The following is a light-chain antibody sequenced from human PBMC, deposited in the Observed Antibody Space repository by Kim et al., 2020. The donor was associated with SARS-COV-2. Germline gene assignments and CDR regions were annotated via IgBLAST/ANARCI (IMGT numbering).Light chain of an antibody. CDR3: SSYTSTSTPWV. J-gene: IGLJ1*01. Sequence: QSIAISCTGTSSDVGGYNYVSWYQQHPGKAPKLMIYDVINRPSGVSNRFSGSKSGNTASLTISGLQAEDEADYYCSSYTSTSTPWVFGTGTKVTVL. V-gene: IGLV2-14*03. CDR2: DVI. CDR1: SSDVGGYNY.